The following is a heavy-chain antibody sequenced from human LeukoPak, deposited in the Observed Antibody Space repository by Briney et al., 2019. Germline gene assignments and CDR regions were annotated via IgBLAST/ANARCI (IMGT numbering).Heavy chain of an antibody. CDR2: IYHSGST. Sequence: SGTLSLTCAVSGGSISSSNWWSWVRQPPGKGLEWIGEIYHSGSTNYNPSLKSRVTISVDTSKNQFSLKLSSVTAADTAVYYCARVLTTVTTVDYWGQGTLVTVSS. CDR3: ARVLTTVTTVDY. V-gene: IGHV4-4*02. CDR1: GGSISSSNW. D-gene: IGHD4-17*01. J-gene: IGHJ4*02.